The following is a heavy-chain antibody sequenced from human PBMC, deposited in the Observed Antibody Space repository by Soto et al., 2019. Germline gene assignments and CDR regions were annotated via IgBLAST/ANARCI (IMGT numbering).Heavy chain of an antibody. J-gene: IGHJ5*02. D-gene: IGHD1-26*01. V-gene: IGHV4-61*01. CDR1: GDSVSSDRYF. Sequence: PSETLSLTCSVSGDSVSSDRYFWTWIRQPPGKGLEWIAYISYTGDTNYNPSLKSRVTISVDTSRNQFSLTLTSVTAADTAVYFCARIVVGATVDLWGQGSRVTVS. CDR2: ISYTGDT. CDR3: ARIVVGATVDL.